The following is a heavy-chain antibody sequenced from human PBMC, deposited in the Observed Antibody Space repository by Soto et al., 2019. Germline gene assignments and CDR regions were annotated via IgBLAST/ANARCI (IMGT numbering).Heavy chain of an antibody. CDR1: GGSISSSSYY. J-gene: IGHJ4*02. CDR3: ALEGGYDLGSVDY. CDR2: IYYSGST. D-gene: IGHD5-12*01. Sequence: SETLSLTCTVSGGSISSSSYYWGWIRQPPGKGLEWIGSIYYSGSTYYNPSLKSRVTISVDTSKNQFSLKLSSVTAADTAVYYCALEGGYDLGSVDYWGQGTLVTVSS. V-gene: IGHV4-39*01.